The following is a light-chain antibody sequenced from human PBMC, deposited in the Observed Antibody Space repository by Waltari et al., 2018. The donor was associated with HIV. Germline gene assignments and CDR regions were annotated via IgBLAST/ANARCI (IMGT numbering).Light chain of an antibody. Sequence: DIQMTQSPSSLSASVGDRVTITCQASQDISNYLNWYQQKPGKAPKLLIYDASSLETRVPSRFSGSGSGTDFTFTITSLQPEDIATYYCQQYNNLRVFTFGPGTKVDIK. CDR1: QDISNY. V-gene: IGKV1-33*01. J-gene: IGKJ3*01. CDR2: DAS. CDR3: QQYNNLRVFT.